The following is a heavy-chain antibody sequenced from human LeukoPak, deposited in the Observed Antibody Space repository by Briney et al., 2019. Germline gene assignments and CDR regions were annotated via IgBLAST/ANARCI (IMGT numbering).Heavy chain of an antibody. CDR2: INQDGSEK. J-gene: IGHJ3*02. Sequence: GGSLRLSCAASGFTFSSYWMSWVRQAPGKGLEWVANINQDGSEKYYVDSVKGRFTISRDNAKNSLYLQMSSLRADDTAVYYCARDFELGGGGAFDIWGQGTMVTVSS. D-gene: IGHD7-27*01. V-gene: IGHV3-7*01. CDR3: ARDFELGGGGAFDI. CDR1: GFTFSSYW.